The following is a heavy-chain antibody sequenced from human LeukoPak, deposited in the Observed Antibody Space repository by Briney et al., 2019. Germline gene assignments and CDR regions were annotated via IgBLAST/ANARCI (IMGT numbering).Heavy chain of an antibody. CDR3: ARVEQWLAPFDY. Sequence: GGSLRLSCAASGFTFSSYAMHWVRQAPGKGLEWVAVISYDGSNKYYADSVKGRFTISRGNSKNTLYLQMNSLRAEDTAVYYCARVEQWLAPFDYWGQGTLVTVSS. CDR2: ISYDGSNK. D-gene: IGHD6-19*01. CDR1: GFTFSSYA. V-gene: IGHV3-30-3*01. J-gene: IGHJ4*02.